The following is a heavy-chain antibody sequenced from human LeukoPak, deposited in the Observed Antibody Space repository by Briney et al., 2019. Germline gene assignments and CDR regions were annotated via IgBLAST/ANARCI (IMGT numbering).Heavy chain of an antibody. CDR3: ARGFYYGSGSFSHYYYYYMDV. CDR1: GFTFSSYA. J-gene: IGHJ6*03. D-gene: IGHD3-10*01. CDR2: TSSNGGST. Sequence: GGSLRLSCAASGFTFSSYAMHWVRQAPGKGLEYVSATSSNGGSTYYANSVKGRFTISRDNSKNTLYLQMGSLRAEDMAVYYCARGFYYGSGSFSHYYYYYMDVWGKGTTVTVSS. V-gene: IGHV3-64*01.